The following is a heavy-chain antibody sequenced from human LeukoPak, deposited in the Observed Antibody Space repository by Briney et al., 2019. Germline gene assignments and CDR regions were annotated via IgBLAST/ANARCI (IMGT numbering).Heavy chain of an antibody. CDR2: IWYDGSNK. Sequence: PGRSLRLSCAASGFTFSSYGMHWVRQAPGKGLEWVAVIWYDGSNKYYADSVKGRFTISRDNSKNTLYLQMNSLRAEDTAVYYCARDGGGGYGSGSYIDYWGQGTLVTVSS. CDR1: GFTFSSYG. J-gene: IGHJ4*02. CDR3: ARDGGGGYGSGSYIDY. D-gene: IGHD3-10*01. V-gene: IGHV3-33*01.